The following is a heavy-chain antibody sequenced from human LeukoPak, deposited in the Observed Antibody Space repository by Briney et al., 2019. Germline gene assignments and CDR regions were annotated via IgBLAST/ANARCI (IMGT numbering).Heavy chain of an antibody. CDR2: ISVYNGNT. V-gene: IGHV1-18*01. CDR3: ARDRWTNYYYMDV. CDR1: GYTFTSYG. J-gene: IGHJ6*03. D-gene: IGHD3/OR15-3a*01. Sequence: ASVKVSCKASGYTFTSYGISWVRQAPGQGLEWMGWISVYNGNTNYAQKLQGRVTMTTDTSTSTAYMDLRSLRSDDTAVHYCARDRWTNYYYMDVWGKGTTVTVSS.